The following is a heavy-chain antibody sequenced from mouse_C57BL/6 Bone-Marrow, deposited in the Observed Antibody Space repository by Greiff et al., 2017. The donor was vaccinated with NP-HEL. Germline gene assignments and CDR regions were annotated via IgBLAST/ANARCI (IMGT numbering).Heavy chain of an antibody. V-gene: IGHV3-6*01. CDR2: ISYDGSN. CDR1: GYSITSGYY. CDR3: ANSFAY. Sequence: EVKLMESGPGLVKPSQSLSLTCSVTGYSITSGYYWNWIRQFPGNKLEWMGYISYDGSNNYNPSLKNRISITRDTSKNQFFLKLNSVTTEHTATYYCANSFAYWGQGTLVTVSA. J-gene: IGHJ3*01. D-gene: IGHD1-3*01.